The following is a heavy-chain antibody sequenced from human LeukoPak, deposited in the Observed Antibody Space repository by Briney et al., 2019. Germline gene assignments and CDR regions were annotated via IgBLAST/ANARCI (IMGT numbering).Heavy chain of an antibody. D-gene: IGHD2-15*01. CDR1: GFTFSDYY. V-gene: IGHV3-23*01. Sequence: GGSLRLSCAASGFTFSDYYMSWVRQAPGKGLEWVSAINNDGDSTYSADSVKGRFTVSRDNSKNTLYLQMNSLRAEDAAVYYCAQQVGYCSSGNCYFTYWGQGTLVTVSS. J-gene: IGHJ1*01. CDR2: INNDGDST. CDR3: AQQVGYCSSGNCYFTY.